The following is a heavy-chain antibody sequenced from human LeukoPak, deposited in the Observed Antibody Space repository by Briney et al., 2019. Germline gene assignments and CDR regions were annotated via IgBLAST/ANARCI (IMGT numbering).Heavy chain of an antibody. J-gene: IGHJ3*02. CDR1: GGSVTSSSFY. V-gene: IGHV4-39*07. D-gene: IGHD2-2*01. CDR3: AKSGPAAGRPDAFDI. CDR2: INYSGIT. Sequence: PSETLSLTCTLSGGSVTSSSFYWAWIRQPPGKGLECIGTINYSGITYYNSPLKSRVTISVDTSKNQFSLELNSVTAADTAVYFCAKSGPAAGRPDAFDIWGQGTMVTVSS.